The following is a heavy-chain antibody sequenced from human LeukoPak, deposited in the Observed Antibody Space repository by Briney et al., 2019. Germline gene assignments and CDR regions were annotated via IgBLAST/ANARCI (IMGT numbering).Heavy chain of an antibody. CDR1: AFTIRGFE. V-gene: IGHV3-48*03. J-gene: IGHJ4*02. D-gene: IGHD2-2*01. CDR3: ARERGPATGTDYFDY. Sequence: QPGGSLRLSCAASAFTIRGFEMNWVRLAPGKGLEWVSYISTGGRTMYYADSVKGRFTISRDNAKNSLYLQMNSLRAEDTAVYYCARERGPATGTDYFDYWGQGTLVTVSS. CDR2: ISTGGRTM.